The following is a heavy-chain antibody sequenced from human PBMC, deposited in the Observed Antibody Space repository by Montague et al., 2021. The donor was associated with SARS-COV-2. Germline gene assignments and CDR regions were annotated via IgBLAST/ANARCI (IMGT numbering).Heavy chain of an antibody. CDR1: GFTSSSYE. J-gene: IGHJ3*02. CDR3: ARDRGLVWFGPDDAFDI. Sequence: SLRLSCAASGFTSSSYEMNWVRQAPGKGLEWVSYISSSGSTIYYADSVXGLFTISRDNAKNSLYLQLHSLRAEDTAASYCARDRGLVWFGPDDAFDIWGQGTMVTVSS. V-gene: IGHV3-48*03. D-gene: IGHD3-10*01. CDR2: ISSSGSTI.